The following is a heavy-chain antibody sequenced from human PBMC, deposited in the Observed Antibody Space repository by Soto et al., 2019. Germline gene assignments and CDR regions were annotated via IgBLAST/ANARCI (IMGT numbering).Heavy chain of an antibody. D-gene: IGHD4-17*01. Sequence: PSETLSLTCTVSGGSISRSTYYCGWMRQPPGKGLEWIASIFFGGNTNYNPSLKSRVTISVETSKNQFSMKLTSVTASDTAVYYCARGDYGDYSFGWFDPWGQGTLVTVSS. J-gene: IGHJ5*02. V-gene: IGHV4-39*01. CDR2: IFFGGNT. CDR3: ARGDYGDYSFGWFDP. CDR1: GGSISRSTYY.